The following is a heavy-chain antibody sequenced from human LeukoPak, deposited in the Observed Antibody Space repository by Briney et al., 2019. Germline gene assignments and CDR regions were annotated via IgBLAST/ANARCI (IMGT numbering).Heavy chain of an antibody. Sequence: SETLSLTCTVAGGSISTYYWSWIRQPPGKGLEWIGYIYYSGSTNYNPSLKSRVTISVDTSKNRFSLKLSSVTAADTAVYYCARAGGEGLPSSHTIVVVPAAIQSAAFDIWGQGTMVTVSS. D-gene: IGHD2-2*02. CDR2: IYYSGST. V-gene: IGHV4-59*01. CDR3: ARAGGEGLPSSHTIVVVPAAIQSAAFDI. CDR1: GGSISTYY. J-gene: IGHJ3*02.